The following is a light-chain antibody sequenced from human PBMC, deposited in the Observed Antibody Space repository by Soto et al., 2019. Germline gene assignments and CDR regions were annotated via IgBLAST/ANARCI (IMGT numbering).Light chain of an antibody. CDR3: QQYYSTPPVT. V-gene: IGKV4-1*01. CDR1: QGVLYSSNNKNY. CDR2: WAS. Sequence: DIVMTQSPDSLAGSLGERATINCKSSQGVLYSSNNKNYLAWYQQKPGQPPKLLIYWASTRESGVPDRFSGSGSGTDFTLTISSLQAEDVAVYYCQQYYSTPPVTFGPGTKVDIK. J-gene: IGKJ3*01.